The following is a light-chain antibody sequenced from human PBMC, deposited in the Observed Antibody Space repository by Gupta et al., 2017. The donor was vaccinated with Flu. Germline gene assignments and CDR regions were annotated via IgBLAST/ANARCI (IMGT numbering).Light chain of an antibody. CDR3: QQRSNWPLT. J-gene: IGKJ4*01. CDR1: QSVSIS. Sequence: EIVLTQYPATLSLSPGERATLSCRASQSVSISLVWYQQRLGQAPRLLIFDTSNRATGIPARFSGSGSGTDFTLTINNREPEDFAVYYCQQRSNWPLTFGGGTKVDIK. CDR2: DTS. V-gene: IGKV3-11*01.